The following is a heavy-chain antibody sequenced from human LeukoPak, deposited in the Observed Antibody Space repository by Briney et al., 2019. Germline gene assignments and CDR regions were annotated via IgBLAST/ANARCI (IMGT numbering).Heavy chain of an antibody. D-gene: IGHD3-3*01. V-gene: IGHV4-39*01. CDR2: IYYSGST. CDR1: GFTFSSYA. Sequence: GSLRLSCAASGFTFSSYAMSWIRQPPGKGLERIGSIYYSGSTYYNPSLKSRVTISVDTSKNQFSLKLSSVTAADTAVYYCARQLRFLEWLDWFDPWGQGTLVTVSS. J-gene: IGHJ5*02. CDR3: ARQLRFLEWLDWFDP.